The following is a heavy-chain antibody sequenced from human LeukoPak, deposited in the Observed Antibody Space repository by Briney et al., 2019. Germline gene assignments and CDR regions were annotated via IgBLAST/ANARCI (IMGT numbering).Heavy chain of an antibody. Sequence: PGGSLRLSCAASGFTFSSYSMNWVRQAPGKGLEWVSSISSNSSYIYYADSVKGRFTISRDNAKNSLYLQMNSLRAEDTAVYYCASSHYYDSSGYWGGQGTLVTVSS. CDR2: ISSNSSYI. V-gene: IGHV3-21*01. J-gene: IGHJ4*02. CDR1: GFTFSSYS. CDR3: ASSHYYDSSGYW. D-gene: IGHD3-22*01.